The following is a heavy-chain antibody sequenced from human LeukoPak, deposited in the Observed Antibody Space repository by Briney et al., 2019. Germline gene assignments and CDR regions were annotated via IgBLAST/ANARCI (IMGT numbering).Heavy chain of an antibody. D-gene: IGHD5-24*01. J-gene: IGHJ4*02. V-gene: IGHV3-7*03. CDR1: GFTFSSYW. Sequence: GGSLRLSCAASGFTFSSYWMSWVRQAPGKGLEWVANIKQDGSEKYYVDSVKGRFTISRDNAKNLLYLQMNSLRAEDTAVYYCATHVGDGYAFDYWGQGTLVAVSS. CDR2: IKQDGSEK. CDR3: ATHVGDGYAFDY.